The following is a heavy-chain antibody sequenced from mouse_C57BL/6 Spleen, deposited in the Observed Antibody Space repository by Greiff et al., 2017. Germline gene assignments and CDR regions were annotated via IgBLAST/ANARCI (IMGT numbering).Heavy chain of an antibody. V-gene: IGHV14-2*01. CDR1: GFNIKDYY. J-gene: IGHJ2*01. CDR3: ARDSTGDPDY. D-gene: IGHD3-2*02. Sequence: VKLQQSGAELVKPGASVKLSCTASGFNIKDYYMHWVKQRTEQGLEWIGRIDPEDGDTTYAPKFQGKGPITADTSSITAYLQLSSLTSEDTAVYYCARDSTGDPDYWGQGTTLTVSS. CDR2: IDPEDGDT.